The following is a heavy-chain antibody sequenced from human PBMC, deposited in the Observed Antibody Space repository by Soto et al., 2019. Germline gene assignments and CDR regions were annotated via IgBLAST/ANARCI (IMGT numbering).Heavy chain of an antibody. Sequence: QVQLKESGPGLVKPSETLSLTCSVSGSSIRNYYWSWIRQPPGKGLEWIGNIYYSGSTNYNPSLTARVFISVDSSRRQLSLRLNSLTAADTAVYYCTRVGGYYGDYPNFDYWGQGALVTVSS. CDR3: TRVGGYYGDYPNFDY. D-gene: IGHD4-17*01. V-gene: IGHV4-59*01. CDR1: GSSIRNYY. CDR2: IYYSGST. J-gene: IGHJ4*02.